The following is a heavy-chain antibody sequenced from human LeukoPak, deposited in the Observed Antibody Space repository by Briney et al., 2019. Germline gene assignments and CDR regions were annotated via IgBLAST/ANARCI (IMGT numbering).Heavy chain of an antibody. CDR2: IFHSGSV. D-gene: IGHD2-15*01. V-gene: IGHV4-38-2*02. J-gene: IGHJ4*02. CDR1: GASISSSY. CDR3: ARVVASTSIDS. Sequence: PSETLSLTCTVSGASISSSYWSWIRQPPGKGPKWIGSIFHSGSVFYNPSLRSRVTLSIEPSKNRFSLELTSVTAADTAIYYCARVVASTSIDSWGQGTLVTVSS.